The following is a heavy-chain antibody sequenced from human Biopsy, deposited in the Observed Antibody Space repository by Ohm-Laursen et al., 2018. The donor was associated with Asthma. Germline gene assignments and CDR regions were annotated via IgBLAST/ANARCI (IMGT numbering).Heavy chain of an antibody. CDR1: GFAVSRDY. CDR2: IYSGGTS. V-gene: IGHV3-53*01. J-gene: IGHJ4*02. Sequence: SLRLSCAAPGFAVSRDYMFWVRQAPGKGLEWVSVIYSGGTSHTTDSVRGRFTISRDYSKNTLYLQMHRLRAEDTAVYYCARGDSSNWSHYYFDYWGQGTLVTVSS. CDR3: ARGDSSNWSHYYFDY. D-gene: IGHD3-22*01.